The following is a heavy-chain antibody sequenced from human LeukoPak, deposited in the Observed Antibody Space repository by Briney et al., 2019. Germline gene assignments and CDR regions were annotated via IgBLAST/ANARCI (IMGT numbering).Heavy chain of an antibody. CDR1: GYTFTGYY. CDR3: ARGSEIFGVSPPGGFDP. J-gene: IGHJ5*02. D-gene: IGHD3-3*01. CDR2: INPNSGGT. V-gene: IGHV1-2*02. Sequence: ASVKVSCKASGYTFTGYYMHWVRQAPGQGLEWMGWINPNSGGTNYAQKFQGRVTMTRDTSISTAYMELSRLRSDDTAVYYCARGSEIFGVSPPGGFDPWGQGTLVTVSS.